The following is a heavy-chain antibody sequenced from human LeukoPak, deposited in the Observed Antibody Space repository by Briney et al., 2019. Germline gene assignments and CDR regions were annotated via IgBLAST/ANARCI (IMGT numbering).Heavy chain of an antibody. Sequence: SVKVSCKASGGTFSSYAISWVRQAPGQGLEWMGRIIPILGIANYAQKFQGRVTITADKSTSTAYMELSSLRSEDTAVYYCAYSSSWRKFDYWGQGTLVTVSS. D-gene: IGHD6-13*01. CDR3: AYSSSWRKFDY. CDR2: IIPILGIA. CDR1: GGTFSSYA. J-gene: IGHJ4*02. V-gene: IGHV1-69*04.